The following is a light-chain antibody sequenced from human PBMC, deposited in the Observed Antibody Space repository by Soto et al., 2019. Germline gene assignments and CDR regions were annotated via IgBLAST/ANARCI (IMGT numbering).Light chain of an antibody. CDR3: QQYSNPIT. CDR1: QDVSNY. CDR2: DAS. V-gene: IGKV1-33*01. J-gene: IGKJ5*01. Sequence: SPSSLSASVGDRVTITCQASQDVSNYLNWYQQKLGKAPKLLIYDASNLETGVPSRFSGSGSGTYFSFTISSLQPEDFATYYCQQYSNPITFGQGTRLEIK.